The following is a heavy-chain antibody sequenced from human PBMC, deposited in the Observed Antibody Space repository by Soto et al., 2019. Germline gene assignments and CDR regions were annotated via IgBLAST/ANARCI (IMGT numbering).Heavy chain of an antibody. CDR2: MNPNSGNT. CDR3: AVDSLHTSAYYYYYGIDV. V-gene: IGHV1-8*01. J-gene: IGHJ6*04. CDR1: GYTFTSYD. Sequence: ASVKVSCKASGYTFTSYDINWVRQATGQGLEWMGWMNPNSGNTGYAQKFQGRVTMTRNTSISTAYMELSSLRSEDTAVYYCAVDSLHTSAYYYYYGIDVWGAGTPVTVSS.